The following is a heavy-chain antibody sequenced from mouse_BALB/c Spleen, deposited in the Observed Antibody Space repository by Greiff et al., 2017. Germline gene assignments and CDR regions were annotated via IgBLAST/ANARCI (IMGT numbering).Heavy chain of an antibody. D-gene: IGHD2-3*01. V-gene: IGHV5-9-4*01. Sequence: EVKLVESGGGLVKPGGSLKLSCAASGFTFSSYAMSWVRQSPEKRLEWVAEISSGGSYTYYPDTVTGPFTISRDNAKNTLYLEMSSLRSEDTAMYYCASHDGYHRFAYWGQGTLVTVSA. CDR3: ASHDGYHRFAY. CDR2: ISSGGSYT. J-gene: IGHJ3*01. CDR1: GFTFSSYA.